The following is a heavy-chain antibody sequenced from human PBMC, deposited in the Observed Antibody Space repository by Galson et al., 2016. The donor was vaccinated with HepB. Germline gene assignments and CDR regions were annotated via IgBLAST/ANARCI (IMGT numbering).Heavy chain of an antibody. D-gene: IGHD2-21*01. CDR2: IYYSGST. Sequence: LSLTCTVSGGSINSGGYYWTWIRQHPGKGLEWIGYIYYSGSTYYNPSLKSRLTISSDTSKNQFSLKLSSVTAADTAVYYCARDIAGSAFHYWYFDLWGRGTLVTVSS. CDR1: GGSINSGGYY. CDR3: ARDIAGSAFHYWYFDL. J-gene: IGHJ2*01. V-gene: IGHV4-31*03.